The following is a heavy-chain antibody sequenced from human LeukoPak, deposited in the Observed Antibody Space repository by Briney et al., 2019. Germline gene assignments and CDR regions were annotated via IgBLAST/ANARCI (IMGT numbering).Heavy chain of an antibody. V-gene: IGHV3-21*01. J-gene: IGHJ4*02. CDR1: GFTFSSYS. CDR2: ISTSSSYI. CDR3: AKDGELSSSWSFTFDY. Sequence: GGSLRLSCAASGFTFSSYSMNWVRQAPGKGLEWVSFISTSSSYIYYADSVKGRFTISRDNAKNSLYLQMNSLRAEDTAVYYCAKDGELSSSWSFTFDYWGQGTLVTVSS. D-gene: IGHD6-13*01.